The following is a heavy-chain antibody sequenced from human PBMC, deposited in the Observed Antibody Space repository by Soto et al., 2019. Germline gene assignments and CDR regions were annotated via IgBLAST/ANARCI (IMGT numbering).Heavy chain of an antibody. CDR2: INPNSGGT. CDR1: GYTFTGYY. V-gene: IGHV1-2*04. D-gene: IGHD3-10*01. J-gene: IGHJ6*02. Sequence: GASVKVSCKASGYTFTGYYMHWVRQAPGQGLEWMGWINPNSGGTNYAQKFQGWVTMTRDTSISTAYMELSRLRSDDTAVYYCAREEGTVRGALYYYYYGMDVWGQGTTVTVSS. CDR3: AREEGTVRGALYYYYYGMDV.